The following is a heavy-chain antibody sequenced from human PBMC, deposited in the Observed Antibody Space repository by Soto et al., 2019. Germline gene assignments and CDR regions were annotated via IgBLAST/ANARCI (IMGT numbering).Heavy chain of an antibody. V-gene: IGHV1-18*04. D-gene: IGHD1-1*01. CDR1: GYTFTSYG. J-gene: IGHJ6*02. CDR3: ARDVATTHPHYYYYGMDV. Sequence: QVQLVQSGAEVKKPGASVKVSCKASGYTFTSYGISWVRQAPGQGLEWMGWISAYNGNTNYAQKLQGRGTMTPDTSTSTAYMELRSLRSDATAVYYCARDVATTHPHYYYYGMDVWGQGTTVTVSS. CDR2: ISAYNGNT.